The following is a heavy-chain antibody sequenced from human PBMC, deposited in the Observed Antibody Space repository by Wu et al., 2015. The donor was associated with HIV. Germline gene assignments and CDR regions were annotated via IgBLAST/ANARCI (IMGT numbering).Heavy chain of an antibody. D-gene: IGHD3-22*01. J-gene: IGHJ3*02. Sequence: QVQLVQSGAEVKKPGSSVKVSCKASGGTFSSYAISWVRQAPGQGLEWMGIINPSGGSTSYAQKFQGRVTMTRDTSTSTVYMELSSLRSEDTAVYYCARLSSGYYYDAFDIWGQGTMVTVSS. CDR3: ARLSSGYYYDAFDI. CDR1: GGTFSSYA. CDR2: INPSGGST. V-gene: IGHV1-46*03.